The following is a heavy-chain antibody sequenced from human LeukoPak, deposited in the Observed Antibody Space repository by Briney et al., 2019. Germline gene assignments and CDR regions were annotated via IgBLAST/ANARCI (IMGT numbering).Heavy chain of an antibody. D-gene: IGHD3-10*01. J-gene: IGHJ5*02. CDR1: GGSISSSSYY. V-gene: IGHV4-39*01. Sequence: SETLSLICTVSGGSISSSSYYWGWIRQPPGKGLEWIGSIYYSGSTYYNPSLKSRVTISVDTSKNQFSLKLSSVTAADTAVSHCARHFRGYYGPGELSWFDPWGQGTLVTVST. CDR2: IYYSGST. CDR3: ARHFRGYYGPGELSWFDP.